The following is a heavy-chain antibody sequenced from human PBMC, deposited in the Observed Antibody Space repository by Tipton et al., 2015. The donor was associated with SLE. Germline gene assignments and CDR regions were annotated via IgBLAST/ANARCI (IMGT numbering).Heavy chain of an antibody. D-gene: IGHD4-17*01. CDR2: IYYSGSA. CDR3: ARLPTGFPNWFDP. V-gene: IGHV4-39*01. Sequence: TLSLTCTVSGGSISSGGYYWSWIRQHPGKGLEWIGSIYYSGSAYYNPSLKSRVTISVDTSKKQFFLKLSSVTAADTAVYYCARLPTGFPNWFDPWGQGTLVTVSS. CDR1: GGSISSGGYY. J-gene: IGHJ5*02.